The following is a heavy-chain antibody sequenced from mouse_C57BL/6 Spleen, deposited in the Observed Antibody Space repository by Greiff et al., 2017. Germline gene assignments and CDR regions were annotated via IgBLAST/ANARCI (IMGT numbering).Heavy chain of an antibody. D-gene: IGHD2-3*01. Sequence: QVQLQQPGAELVKPGASVKLSCKASGYTFTSYWMHWVKQRPGQGLEWIGMIHPNSGSTNYNEKFKSKATLTVDKSSSTAYMQLSSLTSEDSAVYYCARWLLLYYAMDYCGQGTSVTVSS. CDR3: ARWLLLYYAMDY. CDR1: GYTFTSYW. CDR2: IHPNSGST. J-gene: IGHJ4*01. V-gene: IGHV1-64*01.